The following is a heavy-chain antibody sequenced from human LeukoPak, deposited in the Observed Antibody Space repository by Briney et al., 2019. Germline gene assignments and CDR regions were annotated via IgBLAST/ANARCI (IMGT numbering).Heavy chain of an antibody. Sequence: SETLSLTCTVSGGSISSYYWSWVRQPAGKGLEWIGRIYTSGSTNYNPSLKSRVTMSVDTSKNQFSLKLSSVTAADTAVYYCARVRSTKKYYYDSSGQGPDYWGQGTLVTVSS. CDR1: GGSISSYY. D-gene: IGHD3-22*01. CDR3: ARVRSTKKYYYDSSGQGPDY. J-gene: IGHJ4*02. CDR2: IYTSGST. V-gene: IGHV4-4*07.